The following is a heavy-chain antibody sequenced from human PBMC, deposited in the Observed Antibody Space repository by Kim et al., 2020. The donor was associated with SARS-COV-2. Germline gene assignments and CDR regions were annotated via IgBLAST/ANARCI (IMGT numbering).Heavy chain of an antibody. J-gene: IGHJ6*02. D-gene: IGHD1-26*01. CDR3: ATSPAIVGAPDDYYYYYGINV. Sequence: ASVTVSCKVSGYTLTELSMHWVRQAPGTGREWMGGFDPEDGETIYALKFQGRVTMTEDTSTDTAYMELSSLRSEDTAGSYCATSPAIVGAPDDYYYYYGINVGGQGTTVTVSS. CDR1: GYTLTELS. V-gene: IGHV1-24*01. CDR2: FDPEDGET.